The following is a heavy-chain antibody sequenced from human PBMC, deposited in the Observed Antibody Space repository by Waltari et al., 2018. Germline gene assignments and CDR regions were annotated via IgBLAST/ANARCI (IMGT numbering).Heavy chain of an antibody. CDR2: IIPLLDIS. Sequence: QEQLVQSAAEVKKPGSSVKVSCKTSRDTFSTYAITWVRQAPGQGLEWMGRIIPLLDISNYAQQFQGRITSTADRSTSTAYMELSSLESEDTALYYCARESRSTAGTDYWGQGTLVTVSS. D-gene: IGHD2-2*01. CDR3: ARESRSTAGTDY. CDR1: RDTFSTYA. V-gene: IGHV1-69*09. J-gene: IGHJ4*02.